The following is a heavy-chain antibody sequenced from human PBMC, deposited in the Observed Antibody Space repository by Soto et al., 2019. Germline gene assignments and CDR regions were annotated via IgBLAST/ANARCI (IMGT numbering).Heavy chain of an antibody. CDR2: IGTAGDT. CDR1: GFTFSRYD. D-gene: IGHD2-15*01. V-gene: IGHV3-13*01. CDR3: ARGGCSGGSCYLPYYYYMDV. Sequence: GGSLRLSCAASGFTFSRYDMHWVRQATGKGLEWVSAIGTAGDTYYPGSVKGRFTISRENAKNSLYLQMNSLRAGDTAVYYCARGGCSGGSCYLPYYYYMDVWGKGTTVTVSS. J-gene: IGHJ6*03.